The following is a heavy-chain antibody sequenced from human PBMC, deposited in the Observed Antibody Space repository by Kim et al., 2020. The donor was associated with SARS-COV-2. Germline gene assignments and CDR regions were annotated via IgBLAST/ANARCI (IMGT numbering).Heavy chain of an antibody. J-gene: IGHJ4*02. CDR3: ARAPGGGWTVFDY. CDR2: INTGNGNT. Sequence: ASVKVSCKASGYTFTSYAMHWVRQAPGQRLEWMGWINTGNGNTKYSQKFQGRVTITRDTSASTAYMELSSLRSEDTAVYYCARAPGGGWTVFDYWGQGTLVTVSS. V-gene: IGHV1-3*04. D-gene: IGHD6-19*01. CDR1: GYTFTSYA.